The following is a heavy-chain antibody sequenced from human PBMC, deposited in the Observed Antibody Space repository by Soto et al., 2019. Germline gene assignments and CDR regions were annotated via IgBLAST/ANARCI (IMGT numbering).Heavy chain of an antibody. Sequence: QVQLVQSGAEVKKPGASVKVSCKASGYTFTSYGISWVRQAPGQGLEWMGWISAYNGNTNYAQKLQGRVTMNTDTSTSTAYMQVGSLRSDDTAVYYCAWTQEESVVVTASDYWGQGTLVNVSS. CDR3: AWTQEESVVVTASDY. CDR2: ISAYNGNT. J-gene: IGHJ4*02. CDR1: GYTFTSYG. V-gene: IGHV1-18*01. D-gene: IGHD2-21*02.